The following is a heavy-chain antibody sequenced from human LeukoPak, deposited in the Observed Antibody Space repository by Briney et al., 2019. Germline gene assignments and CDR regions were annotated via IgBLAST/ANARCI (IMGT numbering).Heavy chain of an antibody. CDR3: ARSVPKTYSGSCYVFDY. V-gene: IGHV1-8*02. CDR2: MTPDSGNT. J-gene: IGHJ4*02. CDR1: GYTFTSYD. Sequence: LWASVKLSCKASGYTFTSYDMHWVRQATGKGLEWMGWMTPDSGNTGYAQKFKGRVTITRNTSISTAYMELNSLRSEDTAVYYCARSVPKTYSGSCYVFDYWGQGTLVTVSS. D-gene: IGHD1-26*01.